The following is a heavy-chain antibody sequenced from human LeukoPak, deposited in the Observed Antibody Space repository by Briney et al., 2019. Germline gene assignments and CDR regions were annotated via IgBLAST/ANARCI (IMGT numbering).Heavy chain of an antibody. V-gene: IGHV3-23*01. CDR2: ISGSGGST. CDR3: ARAQAALHLFDY. J-gene: IGHJ4*02. CDR1: GFTFSSYA. Sequence: GGSLRLSCAASGFTFSSYAMSWVRQAPGKGLEWVSAISGSGGSTYYADSVEGRFTISRDNSKNTLYLQMNGLRAEDTAVYYCARAQAALHLFDYWGQGTLVTVSS. D-gene: IGHD2-15*01.